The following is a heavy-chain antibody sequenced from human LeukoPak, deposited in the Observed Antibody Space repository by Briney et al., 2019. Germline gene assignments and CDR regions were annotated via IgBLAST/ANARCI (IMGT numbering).Heavy chain of an antibody. V-gene: IGHV1-2*02. CDR2: INPNTGGT. J-gene: IGHJ4*02. D-gene: IGHD3-22*01. CDR1: VYTFTCYY. Sequence: ASVTVSFTRSVYTFTCYYRQWVREAPGQGGEWMGWINPNTGGTNYAQKFQGRVTMTSERAINKAYMEVSRQKSGDTAMYYCARAPMIVVVFPPRLDFLGQGTLVTVSS. CDR3: ARAPMIVVVFPPRLDF.